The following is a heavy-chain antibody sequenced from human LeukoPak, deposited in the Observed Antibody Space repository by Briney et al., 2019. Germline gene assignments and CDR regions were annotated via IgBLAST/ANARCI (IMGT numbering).Heavy chain of an antibody. CDR2: INPNSGGT. J-gene: IGHJ4*02. D-gene: IGHD2-2*01. V-gene: IGHV1-2*02. CDR1: GYTFTGYY. CDR3: GRLEDIVVVPAASDFDY. Sequence: ASVKVSCKASGYTFTGYYMHWVRQAPGQGLEWMGWINPNSGGTNYAQKFQGRVTMTRDTSISTAYMELSRLRSDDTAVYYCGRLEDIVVVPAASDFDYWGQGTLVTVSS.